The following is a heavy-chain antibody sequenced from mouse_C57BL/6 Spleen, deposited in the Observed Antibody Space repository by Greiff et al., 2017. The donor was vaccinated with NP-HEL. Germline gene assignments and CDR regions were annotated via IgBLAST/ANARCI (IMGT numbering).Heavy chain of an antibody. CDR3: ARRDYYGSSPYYAMDY. J-gene: IGHJ4*01. CDR1: GYAFSSSW. V-gene: IGHV1-82*01. Sequence: VKLQESGPELVKPGASVKISCKASGYAFSSSWMNWVKQRPGKGLEWIGRIYPGDGDTNYNGKFKGKATLTADKSSSTAYMQLSSLTSEDSAVYFCARRDYYGSSPYYAMDYWGQGTSVTVSS. CDR2: IYPGDGDT. D-gene: IGHD1-1*01.